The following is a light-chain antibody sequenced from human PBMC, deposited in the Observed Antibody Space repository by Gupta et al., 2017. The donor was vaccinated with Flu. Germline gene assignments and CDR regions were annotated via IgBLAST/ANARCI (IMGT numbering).Light chain of an antibody. J-gene: IGKJ1*01. CDR3: LQAYDYPWT. CDR1: QDIRND. V-gene: IGKV1-6*01. CDR2: AAS. Sequence: ASQMPQSPSSLSASVGDSVPITCRASQDIRNDLGWSQQKPGNAPKLLIYAASILQNGVPPRFSGTGSGTYFTLTISSLQSEDFATYYCLQAYDYPWTFGQGTRVDVK.